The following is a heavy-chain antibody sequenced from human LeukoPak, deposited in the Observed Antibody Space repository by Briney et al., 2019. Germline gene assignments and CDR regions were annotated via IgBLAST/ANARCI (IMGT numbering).Heavy chain of an antibody. CDR3: ARDTGYLVDY. D-gene: IGHD3-22*01. Sequence: SETLSLTCTVSGGSIGSHYWSWIRQPPGKGLEWIGYIYYSGSTNYNPSLKSRVTISVDTSKNQFSLKLSSVTAADTAVYYCARDTGYLVDYWGQGTLVTVSS. V-gene: IGHV4-59*11. J-gene: IGHJ4*02. CDR1: GGSIGSHY. CDR2: IYYSGST.